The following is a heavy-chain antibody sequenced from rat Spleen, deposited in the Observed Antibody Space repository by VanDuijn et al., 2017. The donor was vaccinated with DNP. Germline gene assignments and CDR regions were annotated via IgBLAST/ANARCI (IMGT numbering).Heavy chain of an antibody. V-gene: IGHV3-1*01. CDR3: ASTTGITTGFAY. D-gene: IGHD1-9*01. J-gene: IGHJ2*01. CDR2: ISYSGST. Sequence: EVQLQESGSGLVKPSQSLSLTCSVTGYSITSNYWGWIRKFPGNKMEWVGHISYSGSTSYNPSLKSRISITRDTSKNQFFLRLNSVTTEDSATYYCASTTGITTGFAYWGQGVMVTVSS. CDR1: GYSITSNY.